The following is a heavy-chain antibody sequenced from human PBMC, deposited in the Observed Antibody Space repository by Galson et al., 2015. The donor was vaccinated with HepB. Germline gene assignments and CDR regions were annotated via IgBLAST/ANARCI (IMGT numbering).Heavy chain of an antibody. CDR3: ARDHCSGGSCYHYLY. Sequence: SLRLSCAASGFIFSDYYMSWVRQAPGKGLEWISYISISGRTMYYADSVKGRFTISRDNAKNSLYLQMNSLRAEDTAVYYCARDHCSGGSCYHYLYWGQGTLVTVSS. CDR1: GFIFSDYY. J-gene: IGHJ4*02. V-gene: IGHV3-11*01. CDR2: ISISGRTM. D-gene: IGHD2-15*01.